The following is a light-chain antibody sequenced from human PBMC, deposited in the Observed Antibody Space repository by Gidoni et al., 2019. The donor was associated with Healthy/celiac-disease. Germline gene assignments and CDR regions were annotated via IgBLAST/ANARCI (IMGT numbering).Light chain of an antibody. J-gene: IGKJ1*01. CDR3: QQYNSWPQT. V-gene: IGKV3-15*01. CDR2: GAS. CDR1: QGVNSN. Sequence: EIVMTQSPATLSVSPGEGATLSCRASQGVNSNLAWYHHKPGQAPRLLIYGASTRATGIPARFGGSGSGTEFTLTISSLQSEDFAVYYCQQYNSWPQTFGQGTEVEIK.